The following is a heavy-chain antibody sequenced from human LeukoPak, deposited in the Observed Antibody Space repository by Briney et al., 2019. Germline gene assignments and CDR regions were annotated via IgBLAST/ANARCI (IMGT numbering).Heavy chain of an antibody. D-gene: IGHD2-2*01. V-gene: IGHV4-34*01. Sequence: SETLSLTCAVYGGSSSGYYWSWIRQPPGKGLEWIGEINHSGSTNYNPSLKSRVTISVDTSKNQFSLKLGSVTAADTAVYYCARLWVSGYCSSTSCYRDDYWGQGTLVTVSS. CDR1: GGSSSGYY. J-gene: IGHJ4*02. CDR2: INHSGST. CDR3: ARLWVSGYCSSTSCYRDDY.